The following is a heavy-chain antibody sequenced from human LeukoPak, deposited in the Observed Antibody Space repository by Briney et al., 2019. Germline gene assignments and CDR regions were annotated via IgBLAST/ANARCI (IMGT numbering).Heavy chain of an antibody. J-gene: IGHJ4*02. CDR1: GFTFSSYG. V-gene: IGHV3-33*06. Sequence: GRSLRLSCAASGFTFSSYGMHWVRQAPGKGLEWVAVIWYDGSNKYYADSVKGRFTISRDNSKNTLYLQMNSLRAEDTAVYYCAKEGDWNYGGNFDYWGQGTLVTVSS. CDR3: AKEGDWNYGGNFDY. CDR2: IWYDGSNK. D-gene: IGHD1-7*01.